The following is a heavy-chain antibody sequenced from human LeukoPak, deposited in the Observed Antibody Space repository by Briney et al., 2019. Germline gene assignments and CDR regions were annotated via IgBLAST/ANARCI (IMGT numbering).Heavy chain of an antibody. J-gene: IGHJ4*02. CDR1: GYTFSTYY. V-gene: IGHV1-46*01. D-gene: IGHD4-17*01. CDR3: ARARDYGDYVFDH. Sequence: ASVKVSFKASGYTFSTYYIHWVRQAPGQGLEWMGIINPSGGSTSYAQKFQGRVTMTRDTSTSTVYMELTSLRSEDTAVFYCARARDYGDYVFDHWGQGTLVTVSS. CDR2: INPSGGST.